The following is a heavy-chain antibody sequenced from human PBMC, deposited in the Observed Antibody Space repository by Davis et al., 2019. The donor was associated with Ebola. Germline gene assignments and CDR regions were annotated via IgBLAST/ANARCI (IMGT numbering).Heavy chain of an antibody. Sequence: PGRSLRLSCAASGFTFSSYGMHWIRQAPGKGLEWVSYISSSSSYTNYADSVKGRFTISRDNAKNSLYLQMNSLRAEDTAVYYCARDDFGVAPGDYWGQGTLVTVSS. CDR2: ISSSSSYT. CDR3: ARDDFGVAPGDY. D-gene: IGHD3-3*01. V-gene: IGHV3-21*05. CDR1: GFTFSSYG. J-gene: IGHJ4*02.